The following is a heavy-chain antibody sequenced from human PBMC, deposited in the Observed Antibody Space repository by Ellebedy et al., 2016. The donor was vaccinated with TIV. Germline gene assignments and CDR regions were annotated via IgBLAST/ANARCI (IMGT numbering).Heavy chain of an antibody. CDR1: GFTFDDYA. D-gene: IGHD1-26*01. V-gene: IGHV3-9*01. J-gene: IGHJ6*03. Sequence: SLKISXAASGFTFDDYAMHWVRQAPGRGLEWVSGISRNSGSIGYADSVKGRFTISRDNAKNSLYLQMNSLRTEDTAVYYCAKGPTTRYYYMDVWGKGTTVTVSS. CDR3: AKGPTTRYYYMDV. CDR2: ISRNSGSI.